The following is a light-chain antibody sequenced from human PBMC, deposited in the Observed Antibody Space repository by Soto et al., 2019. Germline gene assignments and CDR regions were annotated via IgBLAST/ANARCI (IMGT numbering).Light chain of an antibody. Sequence: DLQMTQSPSTLSASLGARVTITCRASQSTSSWLAWYQQKPGRAPKLLIYKASSLESGVPSSFSGSGSATEFTLTIRSLQPDDFATYYCQQYNSYWTFGQGTKVDIK. CDR1: QSTSSW. CDR2: KAS. V-gene: IGKV1-5*03. CDR3: QQYNSYWT. J-gene: IGKJ1*01.